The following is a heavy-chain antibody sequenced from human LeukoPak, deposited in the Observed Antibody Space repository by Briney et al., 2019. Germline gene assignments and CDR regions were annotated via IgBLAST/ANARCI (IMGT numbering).Heavy chain of an antibody. Sequence: GGSLRLSCAASGFTFSAYSMKWVRQAPGEGVEGVSCICAAGSHIYYADSTKGGFTISRDNAKSSLFLQMDSLRAEYTGIYYCVRVGSGATRSHTLDLWGQGTMVTVSS. V-gene: IGHV3-21*01. CDR2: ICAAGSHI. CDR1: GFTFSAYS. D-gene: IGHD6-19*01. CDR3: VRVGSGATRSHTLDL. J-gene: IGHJ3*01.